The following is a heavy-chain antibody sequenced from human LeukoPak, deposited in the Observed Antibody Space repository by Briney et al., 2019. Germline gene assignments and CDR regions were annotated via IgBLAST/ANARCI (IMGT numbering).Heavy chain of an antibody. CDR1: GSSITNYY. CDR2: MYMTGNT. D-gene: IGHD6-13*01. Sequence: SETLSLTCTVSGSSITNYYWNWIRQPAGKGLEWIGRMYMTGNTNHNDYNPSLKSRATVSVDTSKNQVSLKLTSVTAADTAMYYCARDSIGISAVGTNWGQGTLVTVSS. V-gene: IGHV4-4*07. CDR3: ARDSIGISAVGTN. J-gene: IGHJ4*02.